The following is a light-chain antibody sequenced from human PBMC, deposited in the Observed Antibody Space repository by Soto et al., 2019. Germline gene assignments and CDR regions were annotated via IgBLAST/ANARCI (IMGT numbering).Light chain of an antibody. V-gene: IGKV1-17*01. J-gene: IGKJ4*01. Sequence: DIQMTQSPSSLSASVGDRVTITCRASQGIRKDLGWYQQKPGKAPKRLIYAASSLQSGVPSRFSGSGSGTEFTLTISSLQPEDYATYYCLPQNSYPLTFGGGTKVEIK. CDR2: AAS. CDR3: LPQNSYPLT. CDR1: QGIRKD.